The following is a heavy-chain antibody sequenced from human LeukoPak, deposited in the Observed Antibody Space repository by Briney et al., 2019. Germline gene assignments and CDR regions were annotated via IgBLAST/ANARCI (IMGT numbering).Heavy chain of an antibody. CDR1: GFTFSNYW. V-gene: IGHV4-34*01. Sequence: PGGSLRLSCAASGFTFSNYWMTWVRQPPGKGLEWIGEINHSGSANYNPSLKSRVTISVDASKSQFSLRLSSVTAADTAVYYCARLTYSNNWYFRRGLDNWFDPWGQGTLVTVSS. D-gene: IGHD6-13*01. CDR3: ARLTYSNNWYFRRGLDNWFDP. CDR2: INHSGSA. J-gene: IGHJ5*02.